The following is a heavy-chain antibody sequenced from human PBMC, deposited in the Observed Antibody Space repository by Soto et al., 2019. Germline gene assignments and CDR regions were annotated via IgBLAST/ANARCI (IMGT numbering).Heavy chain of an antibody. CDR2: IIPIFGTA. CDR1: GGTFSSYA. Sequence: ASVKVSCKASGGTFSSYAISWVRQAPGQGLEWMGGIIPIFGTANYAQKFQGRVTITADESTSPAYMELSSLRSEDTAVYYCAMVPYENSGYYDVRSFDNWGQGTLVTVSS. CDR3: AMVPYENSGYYDVRSFDN. V-gene: IGHV1-69*13. J-gene: IGHJ4*02. D-gene: IGHD3-22*01.